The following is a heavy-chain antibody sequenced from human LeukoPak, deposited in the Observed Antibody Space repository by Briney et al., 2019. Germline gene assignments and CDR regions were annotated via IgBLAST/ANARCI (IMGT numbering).Heavy chain of an antibody. J-gene: IGHJ4*02. Sequence: ASVKVSCKASGYTFTGYYMHWVRQAPGQGLEWMGWINPNSGGTNYAQKFQGRVTMTRDTSISTAYMVLSRLRSDDTAVYYCARGNVEMATIYGYWGQGTLVTVSS. V-gene: IGHV1-2*02. D-gene: IGHD5-24*01. CDR3: ARGNVEMATIYGY. CDR2: INPNSGGT. CDR1: GYTFTGYY.